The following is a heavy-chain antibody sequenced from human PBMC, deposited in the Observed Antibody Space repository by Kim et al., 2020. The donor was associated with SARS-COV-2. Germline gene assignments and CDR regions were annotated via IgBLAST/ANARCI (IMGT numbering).Heavy chain of an antibody. J-gene: IGHJ4*02. D-gene: IGHD3-22*01. CDR3: ARCGTYYYDSSGYYYAD. Sequence: SETLSLTCTVSGGSISSYYWSWIRQPPGKGLEWIGYIYYSGSTNYNPSLKSRVTISVDTSKNQFSLKLSSVTAADTAVYYCARCGTYYYDSSGYYYADWGQGTLVTVSS. CDR2: IYYSGST. CDR1: GGSISSYY. V-gene: IGHV4-59*01.